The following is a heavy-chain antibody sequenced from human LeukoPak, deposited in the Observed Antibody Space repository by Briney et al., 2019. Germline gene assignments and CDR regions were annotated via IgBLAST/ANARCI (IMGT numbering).Heavy chain of an antibody. D-gene: IGHD6-6*01. V-gene: IGHV4-34*01. Sequence: SETLSLTCAVYGGSFSGYYWSWIRQPPGKGLEWIGEINHSGSTNYNPSLKRRVTISVDTSKNQFSLKLSSVTAADTAVYYCARSIAARGNRFDPWGQGTLVTVSS. CDR1: GGSFSGYY. CDR3: ARSIAARGNRFDP. J-gene: IGHJ5*02. CDR2: INHSGST.